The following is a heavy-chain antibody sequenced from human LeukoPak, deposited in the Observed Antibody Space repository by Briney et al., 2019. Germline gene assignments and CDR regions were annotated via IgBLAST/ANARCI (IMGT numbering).Heavy chain of an antibody. CDR1: VGSFTGSK. CDR2: INHSGST. D-gene: IGHD5-18*01. V-gene: IGHV4-34*01. CDR3: AEIQQDAFVT. Sequence: SETMSVTCAEHVGSFTGSKSCTSCESPGKGLEWIGEINHSGSTYYNPYIKSRVTISVDTSKTQLSLKLSSVTSADTAVYYSAEIQQDAFVTCGQRTMFTVSS. J-gene: IGHJ3*02.